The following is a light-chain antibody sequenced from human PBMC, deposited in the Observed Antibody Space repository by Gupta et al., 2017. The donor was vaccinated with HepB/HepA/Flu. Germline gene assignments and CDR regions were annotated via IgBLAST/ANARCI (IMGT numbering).Light chain of an antibody. CDR2: GAS. CDR3: QLDGSSLCT. Sequence: EIVLTQSPGTLSLSPGERASLSCRASQSISYNYLAWYQQKPGRAPRLLIYGASNRRTGVPDRFSGSGSGTXFTLTIXRREPEDFAVYYCQLDGSSLCTFGXGTKVEIK. CDR1: QSISYNY. J-gene: IGKJ2*02. V-gene: IGKV3-20*01.